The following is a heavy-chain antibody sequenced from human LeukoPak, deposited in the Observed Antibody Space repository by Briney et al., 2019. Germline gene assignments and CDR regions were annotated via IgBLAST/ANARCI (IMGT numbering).Heavy chain of an antibody. D-gene: IGHD2-2*01. J-gene: IGHJ6*02. CDR1: GGPISSSSYY. Sequence: SETLSLTCTVSGGPISSSSYYWGWIRQPPGKGLEWIGSIYYSGSTYYNPSLKSRVTISVDTSKNQFSLKLSSVTAADTAVYYCASQPAAMYYYYFGMDVWGQGTTVTVSS. V-gene: IGHV4-39*01. CDR2: IYYSGST. CDR3: ASQPAAMYYYYFGMDV.